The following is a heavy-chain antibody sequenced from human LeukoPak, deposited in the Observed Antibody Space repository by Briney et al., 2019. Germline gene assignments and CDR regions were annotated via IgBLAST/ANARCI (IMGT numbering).Heavy chain of an antibody. CDR1: GFTFSDHF. CDR2: SRNKAKSYTT. J-gene: IGHJ4*02. V-gene: IGHV3-72*01. CDR3: VRVGSVAGSDYLDY. Sequence: GGTLRLSCAVSGFTFSDHFLDWVRQAPGKGLEWVGRSRNKAKSYTTEYAASVKGRFTISRDDSKNSLYLQMNSLKTEDTAVYYCVRVGSVAGSDYLDYWGQGTLVTVSS. D-gene: IGHD6-19*01.